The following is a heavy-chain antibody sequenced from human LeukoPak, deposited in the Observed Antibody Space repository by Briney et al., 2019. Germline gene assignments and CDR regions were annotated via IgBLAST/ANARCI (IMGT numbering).Heavy chain of an antibody. CDR3: AKDQGFSYYYLDY. CDR2: ISANGANT. J-gene: IGHJ4*02. D-gene: IGHD5-18*01. V-gene: IGHV3-23*01. CDR1: GFTYNSHA. Sequence: GGSLRPSCVASGFTYNSHAMSWVRQAPGKGLEWVSGISANGANTYYTDSVRGRFTISRDNSKNTVYLQMSSLSAEDTAIYYCAKDQGFSYYYLDYWGQGILVTVSS.